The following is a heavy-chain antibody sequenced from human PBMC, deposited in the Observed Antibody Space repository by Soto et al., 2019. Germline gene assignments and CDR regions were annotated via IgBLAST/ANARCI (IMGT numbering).Heavy chain of an antibody. CDR3: ARGPYCGTDCYFSS. J-gene: IGHJ5*02. CDR2: IFPGGTT. V-gene: IGHV4-4*07. D-gene: IGHD2-21*01. Sequence: QVHLQESGPDLVKPSETLALSCTVSGESISNYYWSWIRQPAGKGLEWIARIFPGGTTNYNPSLKSRVIMSVDTAENQFSLSLTSVTAADTAVYYCARGPYCGTDCYFSSWGQGIQVIVSS. CDR1: GESISNYY.